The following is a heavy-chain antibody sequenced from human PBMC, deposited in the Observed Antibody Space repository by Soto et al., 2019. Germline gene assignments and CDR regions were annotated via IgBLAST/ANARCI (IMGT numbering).Heavy chain of an antibody. D-gene: IGHD6-19*01. CDR1: GFTFNSYA. CDR2: ISYDGSNK. J-gene: IGHJ4*02. V-gene: IGHV3-30-3*01. Sequence: GGSLRLSCEASGFTFNSYAMHWVRQAPGKGLEWVAVISYDGSNKYYADSVKGRFTISRDNSKNTLYLQMNSLRAEDTAVYYCARDKSSSGWYAWYFDYWGQGTLVTVSS. CDR3: ARDKSSSGWYAWYFDY.